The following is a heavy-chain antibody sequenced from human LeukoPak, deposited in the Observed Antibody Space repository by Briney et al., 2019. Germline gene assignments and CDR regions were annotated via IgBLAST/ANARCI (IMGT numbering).Heavy chain of an antibody. CDR3: ARNIWFGESADAFDI. Sequence: ASVKVSCKASGYTFTGYYIHWVRQAPGQGLEWMGWINPHSGGTNYAQKFQGGVTMTRDTSITTAYMELSRLTSDDTAVYYCARNIWFGESADAFDIWGQGTMVTVSS. D-gene: IGHD3-10*01. CDR2: INPHSGGT. V-gene: IGHV1-2*02. J-gene: IGHJ3*02. CDR1: GYTFTGYY.